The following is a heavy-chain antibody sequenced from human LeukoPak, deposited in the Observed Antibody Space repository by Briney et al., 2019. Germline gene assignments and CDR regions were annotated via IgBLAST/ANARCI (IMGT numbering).Heavy chain of an antibody. V-gene: IGHV4-61*02. D-gene: IGHD3-3*01. CDR2: IYTSGGT. CDR1: GGSINSRAYY. CDR3: ARDPRGDFWSGYLMDV. Sequence: SQTLSLTCTVSGGSINSRAYYWSWIRQPAGKGLEWIGRIYTSGGTNYNPSLKSRVTISIDTSKNQLSLKLSSVTAADTAVYYCARDPRGDFWSGYLMDVWGKGTTVTVSS. J-gene: IGHJ6*04.